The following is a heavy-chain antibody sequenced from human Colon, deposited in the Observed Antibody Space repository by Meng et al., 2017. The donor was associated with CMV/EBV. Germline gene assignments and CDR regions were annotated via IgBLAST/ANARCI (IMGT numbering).Heavy chain of an antibody. D-gene: IGHD3-10*01. CDR2: IKQDGSEK. CDR3: VKGELQPYYYYGMDV. Sequence: GGSLRLSCAASGFTFSSYWMNWVRQAPGKGLEWVANIKQDGSEKYYVDSVKGRFTISRDNAKNSLYLQMNSLRAEDTAVYYCVKGELQPYYYYGMDVWGQGTTVTVSS. J-gene: IGHJ6*02. CDR1: GFTFSSYW. V-gene: IGHV3-7*01.